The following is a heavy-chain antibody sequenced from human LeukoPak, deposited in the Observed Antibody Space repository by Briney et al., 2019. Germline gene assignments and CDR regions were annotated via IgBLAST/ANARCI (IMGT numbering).Heavy chain of an antibody. J-gene: IGHJ4*02. CDR1: GGSISSYY. CDR3: ARLNPRPRVDY. Sequence: SETLSLTCTVSGGSISSYYWSWIRQPPGKGLEWIGYIYYTGSTNYNPSLKSRVTISIDTSKNQFSLKLTSVTAADTAVYYCARLNPRPRVDYWGQGTLVTVSS. D-gene: IGHD1-14*01. CDR2: IYYTGST. V-gene: IGHV4-59*01.